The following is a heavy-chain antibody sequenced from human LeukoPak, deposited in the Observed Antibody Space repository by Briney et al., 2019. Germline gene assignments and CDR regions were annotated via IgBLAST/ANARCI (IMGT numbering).Heavy chain of an antibody. V-gene: IGHV4-39*07. CDR1: GGSISSSSYY. J-gene: IGHJ5*02. Sequence: SETLSLTCTVSGGSISSSSYYWGWIRQPPGKGLEWIGSIYYSGSTYYNPSLKSRVTISVDTSKNQFSLKLSSVTAADTAVYYCARDSVPIRGFDPWGQGTLVTVSS. D-gene: IGHD5/OR15-5a*01. CDR2: IYYSGST. CDR3: ARDSVPIRGFDP.